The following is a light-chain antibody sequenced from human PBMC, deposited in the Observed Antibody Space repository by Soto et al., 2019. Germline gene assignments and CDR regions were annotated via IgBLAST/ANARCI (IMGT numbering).Light chain of an antibody. CDR1: SSDAGGFNY. Sequence: QSVLTQPASVCGSPGQSITISCTGTSSDAGGFNYVSWYQQHPGKAPKLMIYDVTNRPSGVSYRFSGSKSGNTASLTISGLQAEDEADYYCNSYTSSSTYVFGTGTKVTVL. J-gene: IGLJ1*01. CDR2: DVT. CDR3: NSYTSSSTYV. V-gene: IGLV2-14*03.